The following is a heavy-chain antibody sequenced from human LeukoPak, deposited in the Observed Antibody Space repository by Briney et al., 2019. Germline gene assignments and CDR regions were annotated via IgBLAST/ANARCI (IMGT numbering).Heavy chain of an antibody. CDR2: ISAYSGNT. CDR1: GYTFTSYG. J-gene: IGHJ4*02. D-gene: IGHD3-10*01. CDR3: AVLWFGEFFYRY. Sequence: ASVKVSCKASGYTFTSYGISWVRQAPGQGLEWMGWISAYSGNTNYAQKLQGRVTMTTDTSTSTAYMELRSLRSDDTAVYYCAVLWFGEFFYRYWGQGTLVTVSS. V-gene: IGHV1-18*01.